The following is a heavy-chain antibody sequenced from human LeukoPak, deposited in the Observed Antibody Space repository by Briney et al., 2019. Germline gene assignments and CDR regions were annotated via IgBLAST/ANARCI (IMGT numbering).Heavy chain of an antibody. V-gene: IGHV3-30*18. Sequence: GGSLRLSCAAAGFTFSSYGMHWVRQAPGKGLEWVAVIPYDGSNKYYADSVKGRFTISRDNSKNTLYLQMNSLRAEDTAVYYCAKEGYGDYKKDYYYYGMDVWGQGTTVTVSS. CDR1: GFTFSSYG. CDR2: IPYDGSNK. J-gene: IGHJ6*02. D-gene: IGHD4-17*01. CDR3: AKEGYGDYKKDYYYYGMDV.